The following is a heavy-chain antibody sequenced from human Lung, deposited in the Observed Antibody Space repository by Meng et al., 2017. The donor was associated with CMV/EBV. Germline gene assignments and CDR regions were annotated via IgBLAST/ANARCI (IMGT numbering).Heavy chain of an antibody. J-gene: IGHJ6*02. CDR1: GGTFSSYT. CDR2: IIPILGIA. CDR3: ARDSSGDSSPGDYYYYGMDV. V-gene: IGHV1-69*04. D-gene: IGHD3-22*01. Sequence: SVXVSXKASGGTFSSYTISWVRQAPGQGLEWMGRIIPILGIANYAQKFQGRVTITADKSTSTAYMELSSLRSEDTAVYCCARDSSGDSSPGDYYYYGMDVWXQGTTVTVSS.